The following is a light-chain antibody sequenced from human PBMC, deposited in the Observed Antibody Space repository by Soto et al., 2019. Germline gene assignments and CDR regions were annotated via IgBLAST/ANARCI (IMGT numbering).Light chain of an antibody. CDR2: DND. Sequence: QSVLTQPPSVSAAPGQKVTIPCSGSSSNIGSYHVSWYQQLPGTAPKLLLYDNDQRPSGIPDRFSGSKSGTSATLDITGLQTGDEADYYCGTWDSSLSNVLFGGGTQLTVL. CDR3: GTWDSSLSNVL. V-gene: IGLV1-51*01. CDR1: SSNIGSYH. J-gene: IGLJ2*01.